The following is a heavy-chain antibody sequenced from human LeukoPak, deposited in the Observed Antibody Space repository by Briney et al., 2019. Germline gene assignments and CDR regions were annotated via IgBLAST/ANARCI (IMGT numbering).Heavy chain of an antibody. J-gene: IGHJ6*02. D-gene: IGHD3-3*01. Sequence: GGSLRLSCVASGLTIGSRYMNWVRQAPGKGLEWVSALYLAGNTYYADSVKGRFTISRDNSKNTLYLQMNSLRAEDTAVYYCAKDSTYYDFWXGPYYXYGMDVWGQGXTXXXSS. V-gene: IGHV3-53*01. CDR2: LYLAGNT. CDR3: AKDSTYYDFWXGPYYXYGMDV. CDR1: GLTIGSRY.